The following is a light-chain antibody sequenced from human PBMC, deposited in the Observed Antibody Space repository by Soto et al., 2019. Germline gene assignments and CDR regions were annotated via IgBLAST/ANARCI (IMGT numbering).Light chain of an antibody. Sequence: QSVLTQPASVSGSPGQSITISCTGTSSDVGGYNYVSWYQQHPGKAPKLMIFDVTNRPSGVSKRFSGSKSGNTASLTISGLQAEDEADYYCSSYTTSSTLVFGGGTRLT. J-gene: IGLJ2*01. CDR1: SSDVGGYNY. V-gene: IGLV2-14*01. CDR3: SSYTTSSTLV. CDR2: DVT.